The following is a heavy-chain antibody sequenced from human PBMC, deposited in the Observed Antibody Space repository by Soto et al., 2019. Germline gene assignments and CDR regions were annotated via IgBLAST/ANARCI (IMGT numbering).Heavy chain of an antibody. Sequence: QVTLKESGPVLVKPTETLTLRCTVPGLSITDSEMGVSWIRQPPGQPLEWLAHIDSSGEKSYRTFLKSRLAISKDTSKSQIVLTMTNMDPADTATYYSARRHLAVAVSPWFDPWGQGIPVTVSS. CDR2: IDSSGEK. CDR1: GLSITDSEMG. D-gene: IGHD6-19*01. V-gene: IGHV2-26*01. CDR3: ARRHLAVAVSPWFDP. J-gene: IGHJ5*02.